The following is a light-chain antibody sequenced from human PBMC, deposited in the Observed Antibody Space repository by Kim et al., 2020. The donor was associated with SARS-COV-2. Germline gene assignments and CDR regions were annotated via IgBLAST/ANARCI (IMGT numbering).Light chain of an antibody. Sequence: ELTQPPSASGTPGQRFTISCSGSSSNIGSNYVYWYQQLPGTAPKLLIYSNNQRPSGVPDRFSGSKSGASASLAISGLRSEDEADYYCAACDDSLSGLWVFGGGTQLTVL. CDR1: SSNIGSNY. V-gene: IGLV1-47*02. CDR3: AACDDSLSGLWV. CDR2: SNN. J-gene: IGLJ3*02.